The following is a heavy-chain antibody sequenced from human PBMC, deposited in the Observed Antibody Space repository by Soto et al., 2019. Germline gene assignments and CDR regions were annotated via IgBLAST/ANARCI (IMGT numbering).Heavy chain of an antibody. CDR3: ARRYSSAFDI. CDR2: IYYSGST. J-gene: IGHJ3*02. Sequence: SETLSLTCTVSGGSISRYCWSWIRQPPGKGLEWIGYIYYSGSTNYNPSLKSRVTISVDTSKNQFSLKLSSVTAADTAVYYCARRYSSAFDIWGQGTMVTVSS. CDR1: GGSISRYC. D-gene: IGHD6-13*01. V-gene: IGHV4-59*08.